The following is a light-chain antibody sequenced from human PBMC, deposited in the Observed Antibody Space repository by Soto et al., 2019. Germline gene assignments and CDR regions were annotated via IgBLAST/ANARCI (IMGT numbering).Light chain of an antibody. V-gene: IGLV1-47*02. CDR3: ATWDDSLSGPV. J-gene: IGLJ2*01. CDR1: SSNIGDNY. Sequence: QLVLTQPPSASGTPGQRVTISCSGSSSNIGDNYVYWYKQFPGTAPKLLIYSNNQRPSGVPDRFSGSKSGTSASLAISGLRSEDEADYYCATWDDSLSGPVFGGGTKLTVL. CDR2: SNN.